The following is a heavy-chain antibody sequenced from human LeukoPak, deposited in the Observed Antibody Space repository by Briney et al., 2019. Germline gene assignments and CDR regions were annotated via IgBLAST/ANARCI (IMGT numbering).Heavy chain of an antibody. CDR1: GFTFDDYA. Sequence: GGSLRLSCATSGFTFDDYAMHWVRQAPGKGLEWVSGISWNSGRIGYADSVKGRFTISRDNAKNSLYLQMNSLRVEDMALYYCAKDGDYYFDYWGQGTLVTVSS. J-gene: IGHJ4*02. CDR2: ISWNSGRI. CDR3: AKDGDYYFDY. V-gene: IGHV3-9*03.